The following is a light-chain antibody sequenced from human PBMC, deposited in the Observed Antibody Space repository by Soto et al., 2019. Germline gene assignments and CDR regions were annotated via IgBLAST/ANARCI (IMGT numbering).Light chain of an antibody. V-gene: IGKV3-15*01. CDR2: DTS. Sequence: EIVMTQSPATLSVSPGESATLSCRASQNVGINLAWYQQRPGQVPRLLIYDTSTRAPGISARFSGSGSGTEFTLTISSLQSEDFAVYYCQEYIQWPPGMFGPGTTVDIK. J-gene: IGKJ1*01. CDR3: QEYIQWPPGM. CDR1: QNVGIN.